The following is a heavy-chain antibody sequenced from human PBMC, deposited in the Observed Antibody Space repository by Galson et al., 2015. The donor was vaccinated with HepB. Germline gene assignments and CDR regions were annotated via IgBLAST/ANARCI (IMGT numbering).Heavy chain of an antibody. Sequence: SLRLSCAASGFTFSSYSMNWVRQAPGQGLEWVSSISGSSSYIYYADSLKGRFTISRDNAKNSLYLQMNSLGAGDTAVYYCARTGGGGSTDYWGQGTLVTVSS. J-gene: IGHJ4*02. CDR1: GFTFSSYS. V-gene: IGHV3-21*01. D-gene: IGHD1-26*01. CDR3: ARTGGGGSTDY. CDR2: ISGSSSYI.